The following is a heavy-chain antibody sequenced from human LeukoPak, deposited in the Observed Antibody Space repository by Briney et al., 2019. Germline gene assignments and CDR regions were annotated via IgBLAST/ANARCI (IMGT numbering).Heavy chain of an antibody. Sequence: PGGSLRLSCAGSGFSVSNYYMNWVRQAPGKGLEWVSLIRDSGETFYADSVKGRFTISRDNSKNTVYLQMNRLRVEDTAVYFCARLVRGIKADCWGQGTLVTVSS. D-gene: IGHD3-10*01. CDR3: ARLVRGIKADC. CDR1: GFSVSNYY. CDR2: IRDSGET. J-gene: IGHJ4*02. V-gene: IGHV3-66*02.